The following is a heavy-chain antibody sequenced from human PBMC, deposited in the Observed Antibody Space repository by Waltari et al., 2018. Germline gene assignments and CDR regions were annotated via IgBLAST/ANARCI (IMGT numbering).Heavy chain of an antibody. CDR1: GFTFNTYA. D-gene: IGHD3-10*01. Sequence: EVQLVESGGGLVQTGGSLRLSCAASGFTFNTYAMTWVRQSPGKGWWWFSSVRGSGARTSYADSVKGRFTVSRDNSKSVLYLQMNSLRAEDTAVYYCAKEKELIRSCSGSWGQGTLVTISS. J-gene: IGHJ5*02. V-gene: IGHV3-23*04. CDR2: VRGSGART. CDR3: AKEKELIRSCSGS.